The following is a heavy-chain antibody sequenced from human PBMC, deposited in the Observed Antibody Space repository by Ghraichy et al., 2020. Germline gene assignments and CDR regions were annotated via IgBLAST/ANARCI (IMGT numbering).Heavy chain of an antibody. CDR1: GFTFSSYS. CDR3: ARVARYEPGPTFDY. J-gene: IGHJ4*02. D-gene: IGHD1-14*01. V-gene: IGHV3-48*01. Sequence: GGSLRLSCAASGFTFSSYSMNWVRQAPGKGLEWVSYISSSSSTIYYADSVKGRFTISRDNAKNSLYLQMNSLRAEDTAVYYCARVARYEPGPTFDYWGQGTLVTVSS. CDR2: ISSSSSTI.